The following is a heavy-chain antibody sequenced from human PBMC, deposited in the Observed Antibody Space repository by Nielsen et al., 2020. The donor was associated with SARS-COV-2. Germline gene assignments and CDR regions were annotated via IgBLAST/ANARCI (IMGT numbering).Heavy chain of an antibody. V-gene: IGHV3-30*19. J-gene: IGHJ4*02. Sequence: GESLKISCAASGVTFSNDGMHWVRQAPGKGLEWVAFISSDGNTQYYADSVKGRFIISRDNSKNTLYLQLNSLRTEDTAIYYSARAIGYSGSFWGLGTLVTVSS. D-gene: IGHD1-26*01. CDR1: GVTFSNDG. CDR2: ISSDGNTQ. CDR3: ARAIGYSGSF.